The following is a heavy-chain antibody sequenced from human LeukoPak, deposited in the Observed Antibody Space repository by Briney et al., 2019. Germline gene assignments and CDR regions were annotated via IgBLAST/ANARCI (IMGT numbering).Heavy chain of an antibody. CDR3: HRHTASGYYDSSGYYPLPFDY. J-gene: IGHJ4*02. CDR2: IYHSGST. V-gene: IGHV4-38-2*01. Sequence: PLETLSLSCAVSGYSISSGYYWGWIRQPPGKGLEWIGSIYHSGSTYYNPSLKSRVTISVDTSKNQFSLKLSSVTAADTAVSYCHRHTASGYYDSSGYYPLPFDYWVQGTVVTVSS. D-gene: IGHD3-22*01. CDR1: GYSISSGYY.